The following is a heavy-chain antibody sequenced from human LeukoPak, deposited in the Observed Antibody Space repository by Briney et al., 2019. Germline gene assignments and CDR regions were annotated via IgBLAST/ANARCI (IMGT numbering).Heavy chain of an antibody. V-gene: IGHV4-59*01. CDR1: GGSISSYY. CDR3: TRDASLWSGYYDI. J-gene: IGHJ3*02. Sequence: KPSETLSLTCTVSGGSISSYYWSWIRQPPGKGLEWIGYIYDSGSTKYNPSLESRVTMSADASKNQFSLKLNSVTAADTAVYFCTRDASLWSGYYDIWGQGTMVTVSS. D-gene: IGHD3-3*01. CDR2: IYDSGST.